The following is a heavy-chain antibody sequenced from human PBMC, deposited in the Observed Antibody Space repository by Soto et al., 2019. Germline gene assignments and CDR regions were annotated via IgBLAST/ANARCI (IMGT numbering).Heavy chain of an antibody. J-gene: IGHJ2*01. CDR2: IIPIFGTV. CDR3: ARGNHRWLQLWYFDL. V-gene: IGHV1-69*12. Sequence: VQLVQSGAEVKKPGSSVKVSYKASGGTFSNYPISWVRQAPGQGLEWMGGIIPIFGTVNYAQKFQGRVTITADESTSTAYMELSSLRSEDTAVYYCARGNHRWLQLWYFDLWGRGTLVTVSS. D-gene: IGHD5-12*01. CDR1: GGTFSNYP.